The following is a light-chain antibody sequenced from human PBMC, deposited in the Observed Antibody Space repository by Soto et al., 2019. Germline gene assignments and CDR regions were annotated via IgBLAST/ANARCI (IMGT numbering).Light chain of an antibody. Sequence: EIVLTQSPGTLSLSPGERATLSCRASQSVSNNYLAWYQQKPGQAPSLLIYGVSTRATGVPVRFSGSGSGTEFTLTISSLQSEDFAVYFCKTVDKWPLFGQGKRRANK. CDR2: GVS. CDR3: KTVDKWPL. J-gene: IGKJ5*01. CDR1: QSVSNNY. V-gene: IGKV3-20*01.